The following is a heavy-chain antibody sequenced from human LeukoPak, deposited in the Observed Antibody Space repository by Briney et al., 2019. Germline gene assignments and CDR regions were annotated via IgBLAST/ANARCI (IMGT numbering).Heavy chain of an antibody. V-gene: IGHV3-53*01. J-gene: IGHJ4*02. Sequence: PGGSLRLSCSVSGXTVSNNFRSWVRQAPGRGLEYVSIIYSGGSTYYADSVKGRFTISRDTSKNTVYLQMNSLRAEDTAVYYCASYPSSSNYWGQGTLVTVSS. CDR1: GXTVSNNF. CDR2: IYSGGST. CDR3: ASYPSSSNY.